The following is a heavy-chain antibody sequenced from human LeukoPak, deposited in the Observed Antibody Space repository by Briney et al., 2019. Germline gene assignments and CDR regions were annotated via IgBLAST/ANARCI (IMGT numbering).Heavy chain of an antibody. Sequence: SETLSLTCTVSGGSISSYYWSWIRQPPGKGLEWIGYIYYSGSTNYNPSLKSRVTISVDTSKNQFSLKLSSVTAADTAVYYCARGDGDYWDQGTLVTVSS. D-gene: IGHD5-24*01. V-gene: IGHV4-59*01. CDR3: ARGDGDY. J-gene: IGHJ4*02. CDR2: IYYSGST. CDR1: GGSISSYY.